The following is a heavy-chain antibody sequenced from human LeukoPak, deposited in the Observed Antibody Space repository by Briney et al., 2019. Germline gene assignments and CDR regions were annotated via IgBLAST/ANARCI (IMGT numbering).Heavy chain of an antibody. J-gene: IGHJ3*02. V-gene: IGHV1-69*05. D-gene: IGHD1-26*01. CDR1: GGTFSSYA. CDR3: ARLSWEPLHAFDI. CDR2: IIPIFGTA. Sequence: SVKVSCKTSGGTFSSYAISWVRQAPGQGLEWMGRIIPIFGTANYAQKFQGRVTITTDESTSTAYIELSSLRSEDTAVYYCARLSWEPLHAFDIWGQGTMVTVSS.